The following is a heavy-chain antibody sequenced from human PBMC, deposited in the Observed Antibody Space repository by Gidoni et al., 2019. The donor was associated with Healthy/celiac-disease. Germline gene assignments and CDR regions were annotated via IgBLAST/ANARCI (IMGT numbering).Heavy chain of an antibody. D-gene: IGHD2-21*02. CDR2: ISSSSSYI. Sequence: EVQLVESGGGLVKPGGSLRLSCAASGFTFSSDSMNWVRQAPGKGLEWVSSISSSSSYIYYADSVKGRFTISRDNAKNSLYLQMNSLRAEDTAVYYCARDPYCGGDCYSLSYYYYYGMDVWGQGTTVTVSS. J-gene: IGHJ6*02. V-gene: IGHV3-21*01. CDR1: GFTFSSDS. CDR3: ARDPYCGGDCYSLSYYYYYGMDV.